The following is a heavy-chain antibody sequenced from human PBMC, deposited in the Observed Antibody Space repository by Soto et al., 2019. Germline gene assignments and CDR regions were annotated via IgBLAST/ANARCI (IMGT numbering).Heavy chain of an antibody. J-gene: IGHJ4*02. CDR1: GVSISSGNW. V-gene: IGHV4-4*02. Sequence: SETLSLTCAVSGVSISSGNWWTWVRQTPQRGLEYIGEIFHDGTANYYPSSERRVAISVDTSKNQFSLKLTSVTAADTAIYFCARLVYDTRLNYMYFDFWGQGALVTVSS. CDR3: ARLVYDTRLNYMYFDF. CDR2: IFHDGTA. D-gene: IGHD2-8*01.